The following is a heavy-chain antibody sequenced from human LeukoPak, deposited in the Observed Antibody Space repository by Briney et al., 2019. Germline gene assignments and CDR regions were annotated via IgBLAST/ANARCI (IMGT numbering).Heavy chain of an antibody. CDR1: GGTFSSYA. Sequence: SVKVSCKASGGTFSSYAISWVRQAPGQGLEWMGGIIPIFGTANYAQKSQGRVTITADESTSTAYMELSSLRSEDTAVYYCARDTTAARPVGSFDYWGQGTLVTVSS. CDR3: ARDTTAARPVGSFDY. V-gene: IGHV1-69*13. CDR2: IIPIFGTA. J-gene: IGHJ4*02. D-gene: IGHD6-6*01.